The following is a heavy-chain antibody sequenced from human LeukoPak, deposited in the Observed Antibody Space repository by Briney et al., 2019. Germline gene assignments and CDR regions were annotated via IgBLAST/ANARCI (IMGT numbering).Heavy chain of an antibody. Sequence: PSETLSLTCAVYGGSFSGYYWSWIRQPPGKGLEWIGEINHSGSTNYNPSLKSRVTISVDTSKNQFSLKLSSVTAADTAVYYCARLKSGYCSGGSCYYYYYYYMDVWGQGTLVTVSS. V-gene: IGHV4-34*01. CDR2: INHSGST. CDR1: GGSFSGYY. D-gene: IGHD2-15*01. CDR3: ARLKSGYCSGGSCYYYYYYYMDV. J-gene: IGHJ6*03.